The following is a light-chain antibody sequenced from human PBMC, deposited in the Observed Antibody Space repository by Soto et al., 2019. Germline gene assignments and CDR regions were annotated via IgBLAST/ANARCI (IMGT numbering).Light chain of an antibody. CDR1: QTISSY. J-gene: IGKJ1*01. CDR2: AAS. Sequence: DIQMTQFPSSLSASVGDRVTITCRASQTISSYLHWYQLKPGQAPKLLIYAASSLQSGVPSRFSGSGSGTDFTLTISSLQPEDFATYYCQQSYSTPRTFGQGTKVDIK. V-gene: IGKV1-39*01. CDR3: QQSYSTPRT.